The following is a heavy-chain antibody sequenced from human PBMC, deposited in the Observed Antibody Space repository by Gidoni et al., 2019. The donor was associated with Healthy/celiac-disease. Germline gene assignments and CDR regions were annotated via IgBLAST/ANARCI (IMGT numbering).Heavy chain of an antibody. CDR3: TTRLPHYYDSSGYYYFVDY. D-gene: IGHD3-22*01. Sequence: EVQLVESGGGLVQPGGSLKLSCAASGFTFSGSAMHWVRQASGKGLGWVGRIRSKANSYATAYAASVKGRFTISRDDSKNTAYLQMNSLKTEDTAVYYCTTRLPHYYDSSGYYYFVDYWGQGTLVTVSS. CDR2: IRSKANSYAT. CDR1: GFTFSGSA. J-gene: IGHJ4*02. V-gene: IGHV3-73*02.